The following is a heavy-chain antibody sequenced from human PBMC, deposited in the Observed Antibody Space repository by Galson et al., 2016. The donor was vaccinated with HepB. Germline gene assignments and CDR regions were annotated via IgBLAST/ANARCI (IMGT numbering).Heavy chain of an antibody. Sequence: SLRLSCAASGFTFRLYYMSWIRQAPGKGLGWVSYISRSSSYTNFADSVKGRFTISRDNAKNSLYLQMDSLRAEDTAVYYCARHRGDTGYDAFDIWGQGTMVTVSS. CDR1: GFTFRLYY. CDR2: ISRSSSYT. D-gene: IGHD5-12*01. V-gene: IGHV3-11*03. J-gene: IGHJ3*02. CDR3: ARHRGDTGYDAFDI.